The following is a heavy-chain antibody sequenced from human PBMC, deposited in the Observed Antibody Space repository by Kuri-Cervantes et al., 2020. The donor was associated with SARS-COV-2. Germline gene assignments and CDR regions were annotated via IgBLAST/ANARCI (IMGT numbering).Heavy chain of an antibody. J-gene: IGHJ4*02. D-gene: IGHD1-1*01. CDR3: VRDGDHWNFDY. CDR1: GFTFSSYE. CDR2: ISSSSSYI. Sequence: GESLKTSCAASGFTFSSYEMNWVRQAPGKELEWVSSISSSSSYIYYADSVKGRFTISRDNAKNSLYLQMNSLRAEDTAVYYCVRDGDHWNFDYWGQGTLVTVSS. V-gene: IGHV3-21*01.